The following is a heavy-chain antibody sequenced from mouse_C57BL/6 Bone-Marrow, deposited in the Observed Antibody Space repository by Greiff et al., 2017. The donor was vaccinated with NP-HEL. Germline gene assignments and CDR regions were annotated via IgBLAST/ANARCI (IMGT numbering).Heavy chain of an antibody. CDR2: IYPRSGNT. Sequence: VQLQQSGAELARPGASVKLSCKASGYTFTSYGISWVKQRTGQGLEWIGEIYPRSGNTYYNEKFKGKATLTADKSSSTAYMELRSLTSEDSAVYFCARPIKFITTVVATYWYFDVWGTGTTVTVSS. CDR3: ARPIKFITTVVATYWYFDV. D-gene: IGHD1-1*01. CDR1: GYTFTSYG. V-gene: IGHV1-81*01. J-gene: IGHJ1*03.